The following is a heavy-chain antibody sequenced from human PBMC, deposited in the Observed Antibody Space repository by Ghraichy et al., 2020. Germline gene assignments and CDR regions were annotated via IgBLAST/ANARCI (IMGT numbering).Heavy chain of an antibody. CDR3: ASEGGSGSYYNGWVDY. CDR2: IYTSGST. Sequence: SETLSLTCTVSGGSISSGSYYWSWIRQPAGKGLEWIGRIYTSGSTNYNPSLKSRVTISVDTSKNQFSLKLSSVPAADTAVYYCASEGGSGSYYNGWVDYWGQGTLVTVSS. D-gene: IGHD3-10*01. CDR1: GGSISSGSYY. J-gene: IGHJ4*02. V-gene: IGHV4-61*02.